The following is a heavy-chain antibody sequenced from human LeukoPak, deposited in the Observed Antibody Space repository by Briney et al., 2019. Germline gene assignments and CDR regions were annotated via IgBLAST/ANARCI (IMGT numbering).Heavy chain of an antibody. D-gene: IGHD4-17*01. CDR2: IIPIFGTA. J-gene: IGHJ1*01. V-gene: IGHV1-69*13. CDR3: ARGHGDYVTEGGPDAEYFQH. Sequence: VASVKVSCKASGYTFTSYYMHWVRQAPGQGLEWMGGIIPIFGTANYAQKFQGRVTITADESTSTAYMELSSLRSEDTAVYYCARGHGDYVTEGGPDAEYFQHWGQGTLVTVSS. CDR1: GYTFTSYY.